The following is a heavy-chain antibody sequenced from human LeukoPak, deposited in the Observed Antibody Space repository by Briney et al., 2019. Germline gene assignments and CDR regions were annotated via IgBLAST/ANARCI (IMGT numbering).Heavy chain of an antibody. J-gene: IGHJ4*02. D-gene: IGHD4-17*01. CDR2: ISRSSSYI. CDR1: GFIFSSDS. Sequence: PGGSLRVSCAASGFIFSSDSMNWVRQAPGKGLQWVSSISRSSSYIYYADSVKGRFTISRDNAKNSLYLQMNSLRAEDTAVYYCARDTVTTDSYYFDYWGQGTLVTVSS. V-gene: IGHV3-21*01. CDR3: ARDTVTTDSYYFDY.